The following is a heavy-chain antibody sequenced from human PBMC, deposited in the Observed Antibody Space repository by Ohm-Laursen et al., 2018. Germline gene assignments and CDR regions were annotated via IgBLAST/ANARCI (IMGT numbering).Heavy chain of an antibody. CDR3: ARTYYYARGGRAFDI. CDR2: INHSGST. CDR1: GGSFSGYY. Sequence: TLSLTCAVYGGSFSGYYWSWIRQPPGKGLEWIGEINHSGSTNYNPSLKSRVTISVDTSKNQFSLKLSSVTAADTAVYYCARTYYYARGGRAFDIWGQGTMVTVSS. D-gene: IGHD3-10*02. J-gene: IGHJ3*02. V-gene: IGHV4-34*01.